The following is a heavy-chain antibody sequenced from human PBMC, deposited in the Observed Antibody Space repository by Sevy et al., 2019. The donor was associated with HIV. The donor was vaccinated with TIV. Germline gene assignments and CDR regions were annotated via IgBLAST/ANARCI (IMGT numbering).Heavy chain of an antibody. CDR1: GFAFYDYS. J-gene: IGHJ4*02. Sequence: GGSLRLSCAASGFAFYDYSMSWIRQAPGKGLEWVATLSFGCGKINYADSVKGGFTISRDNSTNSFYLQMDNLRVEDTALYYCAREGCTRPHDYWGQRTRVTVSS. CDR3: AREGCTRPHDY. D-gene: IGHD2-8*01. V-gene: IGHV3-23*01. CDR2: LSFGCGKI.